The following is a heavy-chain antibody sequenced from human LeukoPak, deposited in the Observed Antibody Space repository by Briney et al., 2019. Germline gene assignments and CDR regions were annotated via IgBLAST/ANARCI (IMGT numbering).Heavy chain of an antibody. CDR2: INPSGGSA. CDR1: GYTFTSYY. V-gene: IGHV1-46*01. Sequence: ASVKVSCKASGYTFTSYYMHWVRQAPGQGLEWTGIINPSGGSASYPQKFQGRLTMTRDTSTSTVYIELSSLRSEDTAVYYCARERFTGSSWQLYYFDYWGQGTLVTVSS. J-gene: IGHJ4*02. CDR3: ARERFTGSSWQLYYFDY. D-gene: IGHD6-13*01.